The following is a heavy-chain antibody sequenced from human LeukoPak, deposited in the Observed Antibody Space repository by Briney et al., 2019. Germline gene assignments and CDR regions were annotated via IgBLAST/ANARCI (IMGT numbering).Heavy chain of an antibody. J-gene: IGHJ5*02. CDR3: ARGVTIFGVVPNRLDP. Sequence: SETLSLTCAVYGGSFSGYYWSWIRQPPGKGLEWIGEINHSGSTNYNPSLKSRVTISVDTSKNQFSLKLSSVTAADTAVYYCARGVTIFGVVPNRLDPWGQGTLVTVSS. V-gene: IGHV4-34*01. D-gene: IGHD3-3*01. CDR2: INHSGST. CDR1: GGSFSGYY.